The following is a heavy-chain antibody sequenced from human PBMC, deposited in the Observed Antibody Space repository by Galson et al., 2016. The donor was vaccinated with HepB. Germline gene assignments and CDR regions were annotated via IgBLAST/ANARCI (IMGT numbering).Heavy chain of an antibody. V-gene: IGHV3-21*01. D-gene: IGHD4-17*01. Sequence: SLRLSCAASGFTFSSYSMNWVRQAPGKGLEWVSSISSSSSYINYADSVKGRITITRDNSKNTVYLQMNSLRAEDTAVYYCARGDYGAYSPFGMDVWGQGTTVTVSS. J-gene: IGHJ6*02. CDR3: ARGDYGAYSPFGMDV. CDR2: ISSSSSYI. CDR1: GFTFSSYS.